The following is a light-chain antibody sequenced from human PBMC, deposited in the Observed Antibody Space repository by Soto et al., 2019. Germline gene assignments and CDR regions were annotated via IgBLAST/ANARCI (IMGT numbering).Light chain of an antibody. CDR1: QSVSIY. Sequence: EIVLTQSPATLSLSPGERATLSCRASQSVSIYLAWYQQKPGQAPRLLIFDASTRATGIPPRFSGSGSGTDFTLTISSLEPEDFAVYYCQQRINWRRLTFGGGSKVEIK. CDR2: DAS. CDR3: QQRINWRRLT. J-gene: IGKJ4*01. V-gene: IGKV3-11*01.